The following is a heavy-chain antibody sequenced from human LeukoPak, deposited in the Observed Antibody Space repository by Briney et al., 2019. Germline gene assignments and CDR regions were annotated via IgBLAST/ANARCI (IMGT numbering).Heavy chain of an antibody. CDR1: GNSFTNYW. D-gene: IGHD6-19*01. CDR2: IYPDDSDT. CDR3: ASLPRGSSGWNYFDY. Sequence: GESLKISCKSSGNSFTNYWLGWVRQMPGKGLEWMGIIYPDDSDTRYSPSFQGQVTISVDKSISTAYLQWSSLKASDTAMYYCASLPRGSSGWNYFDYWGQGTLVTVSS. V-gene: IGHV5-51*01. J-gene: IGHJ4*02.